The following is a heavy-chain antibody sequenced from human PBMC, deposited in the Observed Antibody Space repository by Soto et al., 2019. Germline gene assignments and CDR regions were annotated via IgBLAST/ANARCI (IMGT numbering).Heavy chain of an antibody. CDR3: AKDTRQWLATVVDY. Sequence: EVQLVESGGGLVQPGRSLRLSCAASGFTFDDYAMHWVRQAPGKGLEWVSGISWNSGSIGYADSVKGRFTISRDNAKNSLYLQMNSLRAEDTALYYWAKDTRQWLATVVDYWGQGTLVTVSS. V-gene: IGHV3-9*01. CDR1: GFTFDDYA. CDR2: ISWNSGSI. J-gene: IGHJ4*02. D-gene: IGHD6-19*01.